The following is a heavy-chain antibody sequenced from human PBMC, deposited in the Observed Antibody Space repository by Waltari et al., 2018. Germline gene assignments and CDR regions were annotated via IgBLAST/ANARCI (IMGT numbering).Heavy chain of an antibody. D-gene: IGHD6-19*01. J-gene: IGHJ4*02. V-gene: IGHV4-59*11. CDR1: GGSISSHY. CDR3: ARWAAVASS. Sequence: QVQLQESGPGLVKPSETLSLTCTVSGGSISSHYWSWIRQPPGKGLEWIGYIYYSGSTNYNPSLKSRVTISVDTSKNQFSLKLSSVTAADTAVYYCARWAAVASSWGQGTLVTVSS. CDR2: IYYSGST.